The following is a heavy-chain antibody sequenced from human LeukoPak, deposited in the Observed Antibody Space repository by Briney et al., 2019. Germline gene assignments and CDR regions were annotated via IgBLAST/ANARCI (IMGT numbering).Heavy chain of an antibody. CDR3: AREDSYYYGSGSYPFDY. Sequence: GGSLRLSCAASGFTFSSYAMHWVRQAPGKGLEWVAVISYDGSNKYYADSVKGRFTISRDNSKNTLYLQMNSLRAEDTAVYYCAREDSYYYGSGSYPFDYWGQGTLVTVSS. J-gene: IGHJ4*02. CDR1: GFTFSSYA. CDR2: ISYDGSNK. D-gene: IGHD3-10*01. V-gene: IGHV3-30-3*01.